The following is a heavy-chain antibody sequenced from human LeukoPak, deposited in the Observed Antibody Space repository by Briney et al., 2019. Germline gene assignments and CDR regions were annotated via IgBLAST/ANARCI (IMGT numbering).Heavy chain of an antibody. D-gene: IGHD6-19*01. CDR2: IYTSGST. CDR1: GGSISSYY. CDR3: ARGLAGWGYNWFDP. Sequence: SETLSLTCTVSGGSISSYYWSWIRQPAGKGLEWIGRIYTSGSTNYNPSPKSRVTMSVDTSKNQFSLKLSSVTAADTAVYYCARGLAGWGYNWFDPWGQGTLVTVSS. J-gene: IGHJ5*02. V-gene: IGHV4-4*07.